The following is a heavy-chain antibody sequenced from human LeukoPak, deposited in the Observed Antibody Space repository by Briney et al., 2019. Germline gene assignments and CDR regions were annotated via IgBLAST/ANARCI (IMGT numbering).Heavy chain of an antibody. D-gene: IGHD6-19*01. Sequence: GGSLRLSCAGSGFTFSSYEMNWVRQAPGKGLEWVSYISSRGDTIYYADSVRGRFTLYRDNAKNSLYLQMNSLGAEDTAVYYCARGYASAWCDYWGQGALVTVSS. CDR1: GFTFSSYE. J-gene: IGHJ4*02. CDR3: ARGYASAWCDY. V-gene: IGHV3-48*03. CDR2: ISSRGDTI.